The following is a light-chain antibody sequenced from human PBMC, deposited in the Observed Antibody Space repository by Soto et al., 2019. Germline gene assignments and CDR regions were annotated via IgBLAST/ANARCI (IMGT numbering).Light chain of an antibody. J-gene: IGKJ1*01. CDR1: HSISTW. CDR3: QQYNSFSWT. CDR2: DAS. V-gene: IGKV1-5*01. Sequence: DIPMTQSPSTLSASIGDRVTITCRASHSISTWLAWYQQXXXRAPKSLIYDASILESGVPSRXXXXXXXXXXTLTISSLQPDDLATYYCQQYNSFSWTFGQGTKVEI.